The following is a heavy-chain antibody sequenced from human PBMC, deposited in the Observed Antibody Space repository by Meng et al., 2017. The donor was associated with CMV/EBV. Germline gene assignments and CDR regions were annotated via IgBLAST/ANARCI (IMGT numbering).Heavy chain of an antibody. CDR3: ARSSQWLLPNLDH. D-gene: IGHD6-19*01. Sequence: SVKVSCKASGGTFSSYAISWVRQAPGQGLEWMGGIIPILGIANYAQKFQGRVTLTTDESTSTAYMELSSLTSEDTAVYYCARSSQWLLPNLDHWGQGTLVTVSS. J-gene: IGHJ4*02. CDR1: GGTFSSYA. CDR2: IIPILGIA. V-gene: IGHV1-69*10.